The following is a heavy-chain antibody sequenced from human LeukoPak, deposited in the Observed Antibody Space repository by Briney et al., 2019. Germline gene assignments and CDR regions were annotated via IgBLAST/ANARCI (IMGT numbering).Heavy chain of an antibody. J-gene: IGHJ4*02. Sequence: GGSLRLSCAASGFTFSSYNMNWVRQAPGKGLEWVSSISTSSSYIYYADSVKGRFTISRDNAKNSLYLQMNSLRAEDTAVYYCARDLSYYGTGSYRDYWGQGTLVTVSS. V-gene: IGHV3-21*01. CDR1: GFTFSSYN. D-gene: IGHD3-10*01. CDR3: ARDLSYYGTGSYRDY. CDR2: ISTSSSYI.